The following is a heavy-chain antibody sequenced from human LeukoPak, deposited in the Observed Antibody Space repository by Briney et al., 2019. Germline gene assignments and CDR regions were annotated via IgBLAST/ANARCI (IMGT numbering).Heavy chain of an antibody. V-gene: IGHV4-39*01. CDR1: DGSISSSSYY. CDR3: ARRRYCSGGSCYPPDY. J-gene: IGHJ4*02. CDR2: IYYSGST. D-gene: IGHD2-15*01. Sequence: PSETLSLTCTVSDGSISSSSYYWGWIRQPPGKGLEWIGSIYYSGSTYYNPSLKSRVTISVDTSKNQFSLKLSSVTAADTAVYYCARRRYCSGGSCYPPDYWGQGTLITVSS.